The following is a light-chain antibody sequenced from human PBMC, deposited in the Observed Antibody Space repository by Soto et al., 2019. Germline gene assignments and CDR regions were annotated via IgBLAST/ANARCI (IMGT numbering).Light chain of an antibody. CDR2: GAS. CDR3: QQYSRWPLT. J-gene: IGKJ4*01. Sequence: EIVMTQSPATLSVSLGERATLSCRASQSVYSNLAWYQQKPGQVPRLLIYGASTRATGIPARFSGSGSGTEFTLTISSLQSEDFAVYYCQQYSRWPLTFGGGTKVEIK. CDR1: QSVYSN. V-gene: IGKV3-15*01.